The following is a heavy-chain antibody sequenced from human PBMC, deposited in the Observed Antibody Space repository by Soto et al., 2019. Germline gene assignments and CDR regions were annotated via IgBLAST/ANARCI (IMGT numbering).Heavy chain of an antibody. CDR3: ARTKIAENWFDP. CDR1: GGSISSNS. CDR2: VFNTGTT. D-gene: IGHD6-13*01. Sequence: SETLSLTCTVSGGSISSNSWGWIRQPPGKGLEWIGYVFNTGTTNYNASLKSRVTISVDTSKNQISLRLSSVTAADTAVYYSARTKIAENWFDPWGQGTLVTVSS. V-gene: IGHV4-59*01. J-gene: IGHJ5*02.